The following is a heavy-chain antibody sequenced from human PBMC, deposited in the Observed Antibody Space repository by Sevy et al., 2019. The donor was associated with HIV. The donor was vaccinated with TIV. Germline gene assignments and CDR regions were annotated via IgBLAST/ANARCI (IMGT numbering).Heavy chain of an antibody. CDR2: ISGSGGTI. D-gene: IGHD2-15*01. CDR1: GFTFSTYA. CDR3: AKDSTGGRGEYYFDY. J-gene: IGHJ4*02. Sequence: GGSLRLSCTASGFTFSTYAMSWVRQAPGKGLEWVSGISGSGGTINYADSVKGRFTISRDNSKNTLYLQMNNLRAEDTALYYCAKDSTGGRGEYYFDYWGQGTQVTVSS. V-gene: IGHV3-23*01.